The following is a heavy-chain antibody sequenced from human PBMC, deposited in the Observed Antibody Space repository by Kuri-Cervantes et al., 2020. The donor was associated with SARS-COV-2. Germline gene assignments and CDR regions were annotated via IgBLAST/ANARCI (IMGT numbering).Heavy chain of an antibody. V-gene: IGHV3-21*01. Sequence: ESLKISRAASGFTFSSYSMNWVRQAPGKGLEWVSSISSSSSYIYYADSVKGRFTISRDNAKNSLYLQMNSLRAEDTAVYYCARDRRALGLGDILTGYYPHWYFDLWGRGTLVTVSS. CDR3: ARDRRALGLGDILTGYYPHWYFDL. J-gene: IGHJ2*01. CDR2: ISSSSSYI. CDR1: GFTFSSYS. D-gene: IGHD3-9*01.